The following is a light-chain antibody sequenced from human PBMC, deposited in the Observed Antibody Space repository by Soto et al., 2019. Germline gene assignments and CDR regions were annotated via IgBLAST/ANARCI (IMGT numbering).Light chain of an antibody. V-gene: IGKV3-15*01. Sequence: EIVMTQSPDTLSVSPGERATLSCRASQSVSNNYLAWYQQKPGQAPRLVIYGASTRATGIPARFSGGGSGTEFTLTISSLQSEDFEVYYCQQYNSWPPITFGQGTRLEIK. CDR2: GAS. CDR3: QQYNSWPPIT. J-gene: IGKJ5*01. CDR1: QSVSNN.